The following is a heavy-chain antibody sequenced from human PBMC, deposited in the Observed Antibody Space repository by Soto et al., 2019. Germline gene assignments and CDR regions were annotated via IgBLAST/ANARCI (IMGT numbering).Heavy chain of an antibody. V-gene: IGHV1-2*04. D-gene: IGHD3-22*01. CDR3: ARGYYDSSGYGGFDP. Sequence: QVQLVQSGAEVKKPGASVKVSCKASGYTFTGYYMHWVRQAPGQGLEWMGWINPNSGGTHYAQKFQGWVTMTRDTSISTDLMELSMLRSDDTAVYYCARGYYDSSGYGGFDPWGQGTLVTVSS. CDR2: INPNSGGT. CDR1: GYTFTGYY. J-gene: IGHJ5*02.